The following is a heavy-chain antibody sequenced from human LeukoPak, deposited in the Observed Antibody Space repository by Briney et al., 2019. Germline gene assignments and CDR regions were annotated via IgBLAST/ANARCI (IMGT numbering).Heavy chain of an antibody. CDR2: IYTSGST. CDR1: GGSISSYY. J-gene: IGHJ4*02. D-gene: IGHD3-10*01. Sequence: SETLSLTCTVSGGSISSYYWSWIRQPAGKGLEWIGRIYTSGSTNYNPSLKSRVTMSADTSKNQFSLKLSSVTAADTAVYYCARGAYYYGSGSYYTNWGQGTLVTVCS. CDR3: ARGAYYYGSGSYYTN. V-gene: IGHV4-4*07.